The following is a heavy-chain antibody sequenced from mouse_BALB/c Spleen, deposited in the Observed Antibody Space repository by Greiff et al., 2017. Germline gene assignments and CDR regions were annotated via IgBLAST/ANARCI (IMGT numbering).Heavy chain of an antibody. D-gene: IGHD1-1*01. CDR2: IWAGGST. CDR1: GFSLTSYG. J-gene: IGHJ2*01. V-gene: IGHV2-9*02. CDR3: AREGYGSRPLDY. Sequence: VQGVESGPGLVAPSQSLSITCTVSGFSLTSYGVHWVRQPPGKGLEWLGVIWAGGSTNYNSALMSRLSISKDNSKSQVFLKMNSLQTDDTAMYYCAREGYGSRPLDYWGQGTTLTVSS.